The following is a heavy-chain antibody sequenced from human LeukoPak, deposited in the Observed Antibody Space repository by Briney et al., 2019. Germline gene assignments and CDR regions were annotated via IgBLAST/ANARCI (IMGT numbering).Heavy chain of an antibody. Sequence: GGSLRLSCAASGFTFSSYAMHWVRQAPGKGLEWVAVISYDGSNKYYADSVKGRFTISRDNSKNTLYLQMNSLRAEDTAVYYCARGGMYNWNYVCYFDYWGQGTLVTVSS. CDR3: ARGGMYNWNYVCYFDY. CDR1: GFTFSSYA. CDR2: ISYDGSNK. D-gene: IGHD1-7*01. V-gene: IGHV3-30-3*01. J-gene: IGHJ4*02.